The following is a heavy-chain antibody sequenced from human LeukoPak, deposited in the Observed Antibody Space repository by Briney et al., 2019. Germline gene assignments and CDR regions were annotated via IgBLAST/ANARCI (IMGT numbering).Heavy chain of an antibody. Sequence: ASVKVSCKASGYTFTYYYIHWVRQAPGQGLEWMGWINPNNGGTNYAQTFQGRVTMTRDTSISTAYMELSRLRSDDTALYYCARDPAYYDSSGQIGGYYFDYWGQGTLVTVSS. CDR1: GYTFTYYY. D-gene: IGHD3-22*01. CDR2: INPNNGGT. CDR3: ARDPAYYDSSGQIGGYYFDY. J-gene: IGHJ4*02. V-gene: IGHV1-2*02.